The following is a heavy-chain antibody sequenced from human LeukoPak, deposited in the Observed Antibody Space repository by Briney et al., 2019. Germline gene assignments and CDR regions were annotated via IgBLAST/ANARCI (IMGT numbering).Heavy chain of an antibody. CDR1: GFTVSSNY. CDR3: ARDGPARWFDP. Sequence: GGSLRLSCAASGFTVSSNYMSWVRQAPGKGLEWVSVIYSGGSTYYADSVKGRFTISRDNFKNTLYLQMNSLRAEDTAVYYCARDGPARWFDPWGQGTLVTVSS. V-gene: IGHV3-53*01. CDR2: IYSGGST. D-gene: IGHD2-2*01. J-gene: IGHJ5*02.